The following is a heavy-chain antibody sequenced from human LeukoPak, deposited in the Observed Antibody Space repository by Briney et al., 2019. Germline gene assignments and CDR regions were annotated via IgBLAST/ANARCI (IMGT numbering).Heavy chain of an antibody. Sequence: GESLKISCQGSGYSFTNYWIGWVRQMPGKGLEWMGIIYPGDSDTRYSPSFQGQVTISADKSISTAYLQWSSLKASDTAMYYCARHSRYDFWSGYYGGVDYWGQGTLVTVSS. CDR2: IYPGDSDT. CDR1: GYSFTNYW. CDR3: ARHSRYDFWSGYYGGVDY. D-gene: IGHD3-3*01. J-gene: IGHJ4*02. V-gene: IGHV5-51*01.